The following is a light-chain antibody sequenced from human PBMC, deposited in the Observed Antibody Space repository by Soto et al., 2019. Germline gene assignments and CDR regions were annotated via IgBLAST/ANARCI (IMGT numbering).Light chain of an antibody. V-gene: IGKV3-15*01. J-gene: IGKJ2*03. CDR2: GAS. CDR3: QQYTKWNTSS. Sequence: PATLSPSAINLLTVSYGPSQSVSSSLAWYQQKPGQAPRLLIYGASTRATGIQARFSGSGSGTEFTLTISGLQSEDYAVYYCQQYTKWNTSSLAQGCKVAIK. CDR1: QSVSSS.